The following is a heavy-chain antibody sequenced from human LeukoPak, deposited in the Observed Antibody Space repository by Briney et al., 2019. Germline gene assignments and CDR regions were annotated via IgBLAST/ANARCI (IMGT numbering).Heavy chain of an antibody. CDR3: ARLYGVAFDI. V-gene: IGHV4-38-2*01. D-gene: IGHD3-16*01. CDR2: IYHSGST. CDR1: GYSISSGYY. J-gene: IGHJ3*02. Sequence: TPSETLSLTCAVSGYSISSGYYWGWIRQPPGKGLEWIGSIYHSGSTYYNPSLKSRVTISVDTSKNQFSLKLSSVTAADTAVYYCARLYGVAFDIWGQGTMVTVSS.